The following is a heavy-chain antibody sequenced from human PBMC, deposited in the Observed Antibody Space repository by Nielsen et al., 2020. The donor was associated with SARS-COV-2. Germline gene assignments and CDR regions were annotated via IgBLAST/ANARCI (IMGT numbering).Heavy chain of an antibody. Sequence: GSLRLSCTVSGGSISSYYWSWIRQPPGKGLEWIGYIYYSGSTNYNPSLKSRVTISVDTSKNQFSLKLSSVTAADTAVYYCARGSSFGPLSYYYYGMDVWGQGTTVTVSS. CDR1: GGSISSYY. D-gene: IGHD3/OR15-3a*01. CDR2: IYYSGST. V-gene: IGHV4-59*01. J-gene: IGHJ6*02. CDR3: ARGSSFGPLSYYYYGMDV.